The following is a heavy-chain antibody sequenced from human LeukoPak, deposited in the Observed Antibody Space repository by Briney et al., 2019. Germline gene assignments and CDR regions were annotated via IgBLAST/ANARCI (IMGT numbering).Heavy chain of an antibody. D-gene: IGHD1-26*01. CDR1: GFTFSRYG. CDR3: ARPLVGDALDY. J-gene: IGHJ4*02. Sequence: GGSLRLSCAASGFTFSRYGMHWVRQAPGKGLEWVAGIWYDGSNEYYADSVKGRFTIFRDNSKNTLHLQMNSLRAEDTAVYYCARPLVGDALDYWGQGTLVTVSS. V-gene: IGHV3-33*01. CDR2: IWYDGSNE.